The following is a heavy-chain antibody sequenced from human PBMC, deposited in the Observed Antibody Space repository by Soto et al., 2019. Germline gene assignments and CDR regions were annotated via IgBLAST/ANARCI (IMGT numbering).Heavy chain of an antibody. D-gene: IGHD6-13*01. J-gene: IGHJ5*02. V-gene: IGHV1-8*01. CDR1: GYTFTSYY. CDR2: MNPNSGNT. CDR3: AIRVWGQQLVNFDP. Sequence: ASVKVSCKASGYTFTSYYINWVRQATGQGLEWMGWMNPNSGNTGYAQKFQGRVTMTRNTSISTAYMELSSLRSEDTAVYYCAIRVWGQQLVNFDPWGQGTLVTVSS.